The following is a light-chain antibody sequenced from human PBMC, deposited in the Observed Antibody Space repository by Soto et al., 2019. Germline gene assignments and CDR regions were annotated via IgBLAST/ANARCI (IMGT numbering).Light chain of an antibody. V-gene: IGLV2-14*01. CDR2: EVS. J-gene: IGLJ2*01. CDR3: SSYTSSTTLV. Sequence: QSALTQPASVSGSPGQSITISCTGTSSHVGGYNYVSWYQHHPGKAPKLMIYEVSNRPSGVSHRFSGSKSGNTAPLTISGLQAEDEADYYCSSYTSSTTLVFGGGTKLTVL. CDR1: SSHVGGYNY.